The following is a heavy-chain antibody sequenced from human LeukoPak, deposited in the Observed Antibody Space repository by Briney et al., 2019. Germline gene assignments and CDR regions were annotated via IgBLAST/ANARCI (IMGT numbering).Heavy chain of an antibody. J-gene: IGHJ4*02. CDR3: ARASGPFDF. CDR2: IFSDGYTK. V-gene: IGHV3-33*01. CDR1: GFVFSTYG. Sequence: PGGSLRLSCAASGFVFSTYGMHWARQAPGKGLEWVAVIFSDGYTKYYAGSLRDRFTISRDDSKNTLYLHMNSLIPGDTGVYYCARASGPFDFWGQGTLLTVSS. D-gene: IGHD3-10*01.